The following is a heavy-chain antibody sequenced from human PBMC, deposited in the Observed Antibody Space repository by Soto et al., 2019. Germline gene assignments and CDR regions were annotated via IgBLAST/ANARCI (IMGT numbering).Heavy chain of an antibody. V-gene: IGHV1-46*01. J-gene: IGHJ6*02. CDR1: GYTFTSYY. D-gene: IGHD3-9*01. CDR3: ARDLSTYYDILSGYYDDYHCYVMDF. Sequence: ASVKVSCKASGYTFTSYYMHWVRQAPGQGLEWMGIINPSGGSTSYAQKFQGRVTMTRDTSTSTVYMELSSLRSEDTAVYYCARDLSTYYDILSGYYDDYHCYVMDFWAQGTTVTVSS. CDR2: INPSGGST.